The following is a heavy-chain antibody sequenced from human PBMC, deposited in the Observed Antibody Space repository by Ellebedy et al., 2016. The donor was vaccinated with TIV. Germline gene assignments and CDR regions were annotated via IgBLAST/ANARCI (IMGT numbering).Heavy chain of an antibody. CDR3: AKDQVAGDGRWVFDS. V-gene: IGHV3-23*01. CDR1: GFTFSRYA. D-gene: IGHD5-24*01. CDR2: MHGSGRGI. J-gene: IGHJ3*01. Sequence: PGGSLRLSCAASGFTFSRYAMSWVRQAPGKGLEWVSGMHGSGRGISYSESVKGRFIISRDNSKNILYLQMNSLRAEDTAIYYCAKDQVAGDGRWVFDSWGQGTVVTVSS.